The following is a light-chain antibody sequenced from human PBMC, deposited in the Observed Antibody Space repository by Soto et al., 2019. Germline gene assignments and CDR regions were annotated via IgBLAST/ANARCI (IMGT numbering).Light chain of an antibody. CDR3: QQYGSSPLT. CDR1: QSVSSSY. CDR2: GAS. J-gene: IGKJ4*01. V-gene: IGKV3-20*01. Sequence: EIVLTKSPGTLSLSPGERATLSCRASQSVSSSYLAWYQQKPGQAPRLLIYGASSRATGIPDRFSGSGSGTAFTLTISRLEPEDFAVYYCQQYGSSPLTFGGGTKVEIK.